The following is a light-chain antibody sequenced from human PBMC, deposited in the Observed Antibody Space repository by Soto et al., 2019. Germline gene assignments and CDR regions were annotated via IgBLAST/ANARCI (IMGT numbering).Light chain of an antibody. CDR2: QDT. V-gene: IGLV3-1*01. CDR1: RLGDKY. J-gene: IGLJ3*02. Sequence: SYEQTQPPSVSVSPGQTANITCSGDRLGDKYASWYQQKPGQSPVLVIYQDTKRPSGIPERFSGSNSGNTATLTISGTQAMDEADYYCQAWDSSTAVFGGGTKLTVL. CDR3: QAWDSSTAV.